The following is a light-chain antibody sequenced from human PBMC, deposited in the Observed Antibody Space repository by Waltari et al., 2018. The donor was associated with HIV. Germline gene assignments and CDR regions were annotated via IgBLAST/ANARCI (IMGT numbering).Light chain of an antibody. CDR1: RSDVGTYAY. CDR2: EVN. Sequence: QSALTQPPSASGSPAQSVTISCTGTRSDVGTYAYVSWYQQHPAKGPKLLIYEVNKRPSGVPARFSGSKSGDTASLTVAGLQAEDEAYYYCTSYGGRNNRVLFGGGTRLTVL. CDR3: TSYGGRNNRVL. V-gene: IGLV2-8*01. J-gene: IGLJ3*02.